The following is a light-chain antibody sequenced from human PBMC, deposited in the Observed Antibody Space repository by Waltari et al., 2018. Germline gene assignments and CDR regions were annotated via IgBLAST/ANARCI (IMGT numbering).Light chain of an antibody. J-gene: IGKJ4*01. V-gene: IGKV3-11*01. CDR2: DAF. Sequence: EIVLTQSPASLSLSPGERATLSCRASQSVSSCLAWYQQKAGQAPRLLIYDAFNRATGTPARFSGSGSGTDFTLTISSLEPDDFAVYYCQQCGSWPLTFGGGTKVEIK. CDR1: QSVSSC. CDR3: QQCGSWPLT.